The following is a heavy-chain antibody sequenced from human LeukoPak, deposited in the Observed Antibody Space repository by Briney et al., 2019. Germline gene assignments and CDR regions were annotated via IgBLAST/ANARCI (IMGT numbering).Heavy chain of an antibody. J-gene: IGHJ4*02. CDR1: GGSISSSYS. CDR2: IYYSGST. V-gene: IGHV4-39*01. Sequence: SGTLSLTCAVSGGSISSSYSWGWIRQPPGKGLEWIGNIYYSGSTYYNSSLKSRVTISVDTSKNQFSLNLSSVTASDTAIYCCASTKLGYSSGWHWGQGTLVTVSS. D-gene: IGHD6-19*01. CDR3: ASTKLGYSSGWH.